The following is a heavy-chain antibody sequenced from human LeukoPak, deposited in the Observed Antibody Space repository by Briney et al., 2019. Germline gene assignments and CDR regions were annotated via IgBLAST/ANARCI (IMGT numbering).Heavy chain of an antibody. CDR2: IWYAGSNK. Sequence: GGSLRLSCAASGFTFSSYGMHWVRQAPGKGLEWVAVIWYAGSNKYYADSVKGRFTISRDNSKNTLYLQMNSLRAEDTAVYYCAREVTTVVTRYFDYWGQGTLVTVSS. V-gene: IGHV3-33*01. CDR3: AREVTTVVTRYFDY. D-gene: IGHD4-23*01. J-gene: IGHJ4*02. CDR1: GFTFSSYG.